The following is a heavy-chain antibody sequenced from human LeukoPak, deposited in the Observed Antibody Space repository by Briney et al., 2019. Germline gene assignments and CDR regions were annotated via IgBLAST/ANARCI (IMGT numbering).Heavy chain of an antibody. CDR3: ARLDLLVVIDY. D-gene: IGHD2-15*01. Sequence: SETLSLTCTVSGGSISSSSYYWGWIRQPPGKGLEWIGSIYYSGSTYYNPSLKSRVTISVDTSENQFSLKLSSVTAADTAVYYCARLDLLVVIDYWGQGTLVTVSS. CDR2: IYYSGST. CDR1: GGSISSSSYY. V-gene: IGHV4-39*01. J-gene: IGHJ4*02.